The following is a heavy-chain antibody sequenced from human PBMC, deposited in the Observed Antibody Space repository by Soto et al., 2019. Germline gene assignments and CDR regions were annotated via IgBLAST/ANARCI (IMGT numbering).Heavy chain of an antibody. V-gene: IGHV2-5*01. CDR1: GFSLTTSAAG. Sequence: QITLKESGPALVKPTQTLTVTCSFSGFSLTTSAAGVGWIRQTPGKGLEWLAVIFGHGNEKYSLSLKNRLTVTKDTSKNHVVHTMTNMDPLDSATYYRAHMSYSGTSDFDSWCQGTLVTVSS. CDR3: AHMSYSGTSDFDS. CDR2: IFGHGNE. D-gene: IGHD1-26*01. J-gene: IGHJ4*02.